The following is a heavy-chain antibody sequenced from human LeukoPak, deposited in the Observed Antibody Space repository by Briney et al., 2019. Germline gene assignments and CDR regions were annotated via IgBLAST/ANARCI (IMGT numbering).Heavy chain of an antibody. CDR3: ARGRSALNY. J-gene: IGHJ4*02. D-gene: IGHD6-19*01. Sequence: QPSETPSLTCAVYGGSFSGYYWSWIRQPPGKGLEWIGEINHSGSTNYNPSLKSRVTISVDTSKNQFSLKLSSVTAADTAVYYCARGRSALNYWGQGTLVTVSS. V-gene: IGHV4-34*01. CDR2: INHSGST. CDR1: GGSFSGYY.